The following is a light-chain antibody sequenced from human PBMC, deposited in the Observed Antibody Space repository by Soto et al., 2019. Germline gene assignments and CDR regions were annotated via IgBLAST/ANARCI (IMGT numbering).Light chain of an antibody. J-gene: IGKJ2*01. CDR2: DAS. V-gene: IGKV3-11*01. CDR3: QQRSNWPLSYT. Sequence: EIVLTQSPATLSLSPGERATLSCRASQSVSSYLAWYQQKPGQAPRLLIYDASNRATGIPARFSGSGSGTDFPLTISSLEPEDFAVYYGQQRSNWPLSYTFGQGTKLEIK. CDR1: QSVSSY.